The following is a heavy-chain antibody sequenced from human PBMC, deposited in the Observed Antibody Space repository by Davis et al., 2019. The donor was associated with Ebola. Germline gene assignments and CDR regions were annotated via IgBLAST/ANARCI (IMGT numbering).Heavy chain of an antibody. CDR3: ARVGYHYGMDV. D-gene: IGHD6-13*01. Sequence: SETLSLTCAVYGGSFSGYYWSWIRQPPGKGLEWIGEINHSGSTNYNPSLKSRVTLSVDTSKNQFSLKLSSVTAADTAVYYCARVGYHYGMDVWGQGTTVTVSS. J-gene: IGHJ6*02. V-gene: IGHV4-34*01. CDR2: INHSGST. CDR1: GGSFSGYY.